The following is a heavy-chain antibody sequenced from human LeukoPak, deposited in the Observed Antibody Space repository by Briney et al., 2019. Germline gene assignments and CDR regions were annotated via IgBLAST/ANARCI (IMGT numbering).Heavy chain of an antibody. Sequence: GGSLRLSCAASGFTFSSYGMHWVRQAPGKGLEWVAVIWYDGSNKYYADSMKGRFTISRDNSKNTLYLQMNSLRAEDTAVYYCARDRNDSSGLLDYWGQGTLVTVSS. CDR2: IWYDGSNK. J-gene: IGHJ4*02. V-gene: IGHV3-33*01. CDR3: ARDRNDSSGLLDY. CDR1: GFTFSSYG. D-gene: IGHD3-22*01.